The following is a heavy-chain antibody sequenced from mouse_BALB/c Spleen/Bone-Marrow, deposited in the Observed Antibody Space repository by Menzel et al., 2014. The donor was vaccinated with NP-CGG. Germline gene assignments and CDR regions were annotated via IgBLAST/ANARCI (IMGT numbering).Heavy chain of an antibody. CDR3: ARRGISWFAY. V-gene: IGHV1-80*01. Sequence: QVQLQQSGAELVRPGSSVKISCKSSGYVFSTYWINWVKQRPGQGLEWIGQIYPGDGDTDFNGKFKDKATLTADESSNTAYMQLSSLTSEDSAVYYCARRGISWFAYWGQGTLVTVSA. CDR1: GYVFSTYW. CDR2: IYPGDGDT. J-gene: IGHJ3*01.